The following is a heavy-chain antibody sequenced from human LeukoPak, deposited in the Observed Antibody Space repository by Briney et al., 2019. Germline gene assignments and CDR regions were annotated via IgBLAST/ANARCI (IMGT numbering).Heavy chain of an antibody. CDR1: GFPFSAYA. V-gene: IGHV3-30*02. D-gene: IGHD5-12*01. CDR3: APQQTYSPYNWFDP. CDR2: LLDERRN. Sequence: GGSLRLSCAASGFPFSAYAMHWVRQAPGKGLEWVAVLLDERRNNYANSVKGRFTISRDISKDTLYLQMDSLRAEDTAVYYCAPQQTYSPYNWFDPWGQGTLVTVSS. J-gene: IGHJ5*02.